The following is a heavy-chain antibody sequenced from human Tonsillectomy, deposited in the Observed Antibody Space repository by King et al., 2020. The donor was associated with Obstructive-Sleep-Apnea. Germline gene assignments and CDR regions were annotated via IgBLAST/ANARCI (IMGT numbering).Heavy chain of an antibody. Sequence: VQIQQWGAGLLKPSETLSLTCAVYGGSFSGYYWSWIRQPPGKGLEWIGEINHSGSTNYNPSLKSRVTISVDTSKNQFSLKLSSVTAADTAVYYCATNHGSGSYGMDVWGQGTTVTVSS. J-gene: IGHJ6*02. D-gene: IGHD3-10*01. V-gene: IGHV4-34*01. CDR2: INHSGST. CDR1: GGSFSGYY. CDR3: ATNHGSGSYGMDV.